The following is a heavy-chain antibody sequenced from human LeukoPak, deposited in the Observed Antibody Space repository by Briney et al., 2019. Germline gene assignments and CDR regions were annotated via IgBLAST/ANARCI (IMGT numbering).Heavy chain of an antibody. Sequence: GGSLRLSCAASGFTYSSYAMSWVRQAPGKGLEWVSAISGSGGSTYYADSVKGRFTISRDNSKNTLCLQMNSLRAEDTAVYYCAKQLGYCSDGSCYFPYWGQGTLVTVSS. J-gene: IGHJ4*02. CDR2: ISGSGGST. CDR1: GFTYSSYA. CDR3: AKQLGYCSDGSCYFPY. D-gene: IGHD2-15*01. V-gene: IGHV3-23*01.